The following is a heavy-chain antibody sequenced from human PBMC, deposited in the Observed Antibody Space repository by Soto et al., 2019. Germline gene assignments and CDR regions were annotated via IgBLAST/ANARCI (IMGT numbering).Heavy chain of an antibody. V-gene: IGHV3-30*09. D-gene: IGHD2-2*01. Sequence: VGSLRLSCAGSGFTFSSYAVHWVRQAPGKGLEWVAVISYDGSNKHYTDSVKGRFAISRDNSKNTLYLQMHSLRPEDTAVYYCARRTPAGSWGVDVWGQGTTVTVSS. CDR2: ISYDGSNK. CDR3: ARRTPAGSWGVDV. J-gene: IGHJ6*02. CDR1: GFTFSSYA.